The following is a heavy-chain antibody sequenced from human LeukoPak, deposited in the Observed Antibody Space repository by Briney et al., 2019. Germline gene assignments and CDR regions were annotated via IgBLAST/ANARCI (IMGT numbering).Heavy chain of an antibody. J-gene: IGHJ5*02. Sequence: SETLSLTCAVYGGSFSGYYWSWIRQPPGKGLEWIGEINHSGSTNYNPSLKSRVTISVDTSKNQFSLKLSSVTAADTAVYYCARAPYYDFWSSYPTKLRANWFDPWGQGALVTVSS. CDR3: ARAPYYDFWSSYPTKLRANWFDP. D-gene: IGHD3-3*01. CDR1: GGSFSGYY. V-gene: IGHV4-34*01. CDR2: INHSGST.